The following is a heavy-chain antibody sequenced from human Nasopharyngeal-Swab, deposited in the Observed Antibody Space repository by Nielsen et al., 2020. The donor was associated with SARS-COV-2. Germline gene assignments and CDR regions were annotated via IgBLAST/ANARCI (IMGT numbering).Heavy chain of an antibody. D-gene: IGHD1-1*01. J-gene: IGHJ4*02. CDR3: VRDNNWAFDY. CDR1: GFTFNTYA. Sequence: GESLKISCATSGFTFNTYAMNWVRQAPGRGLEWVSHMNGVSDLIYYADSVQGRFTISRDNAGNSVYLQMDRLRVEDTAIYYCVRDNNWAFDYWGQGTLVTVSS. CDR2: MNGVSDLI. V-gene: IGHV3-48*01.